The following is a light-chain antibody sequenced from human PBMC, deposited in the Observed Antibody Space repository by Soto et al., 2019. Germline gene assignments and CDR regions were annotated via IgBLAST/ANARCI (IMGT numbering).Light chain of an antibody. CDR1: QSISSW. J-gene: IGKJ1*01. Sequence: DIQMTQSPSTLCASVGDRVTITCRASQSISSWLAWYQQKPGTAPKLLIYKASTLQSGVPSRFSGSGSGTEFTLTISSLQPDDSATYYCQQYNDNWTFGQGTKVEIK. V-gene: IGKV1-5*03. CDR3: QQYNDNWT. CDR2: KAS.